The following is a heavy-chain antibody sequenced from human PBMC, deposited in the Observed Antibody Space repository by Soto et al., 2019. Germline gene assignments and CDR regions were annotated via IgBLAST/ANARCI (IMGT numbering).Heavy chain of an antibody. J-gene: IGHJ6*03. CDR2: ITWNSGYI. CDR1: GFSFDNYA. CDR3: AKDSGRSLHYMGV. Sequence: LRLSCAASGFSFDNYAMHWVRQVPGKGLEWVSGITWNSGYIGYADSVKGRFTISRDNAKNSLYLQMNSLRAEDTALYYWAKDSGRSLHYMGVWGKGTTVTVSS. V-gene: IGHV3-9*01.